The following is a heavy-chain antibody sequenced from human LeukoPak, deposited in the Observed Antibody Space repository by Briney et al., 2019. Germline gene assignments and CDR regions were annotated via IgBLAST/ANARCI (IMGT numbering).Heavy chain of an antibody. Sequence: SETLSLTCTVSGYSISSGYYWGWIRQPPGKGLQWIGTIYYSGSTYYNPSLKSRVTISVDTSKNQFSLKLSSVTAADTAVYYCARFSMTTVTQYYDAFDIWGQGTMVTVSS. V-gene: IGHV4-38-2*02. D-gene: IGHD4-17*01. CDR1: GYSISSGYY. CDR3: ARFSMTTVTQYYDAFDI. CDR2: IYYSGST. J-gene: IGHJ3*02.